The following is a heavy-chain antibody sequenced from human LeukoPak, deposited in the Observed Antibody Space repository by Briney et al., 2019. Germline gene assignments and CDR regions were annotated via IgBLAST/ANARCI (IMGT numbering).Heavy chain of an antibody. D-gene: IGHD6-6*01. CDR3: ARERIAAPGDYYYYYYGMDV. CDR2: INTNTGNP. CDR1: GYTFTSYA. Sequence: ASVKVSCKASGYTFTSYAMNWVRQAPGQGLEWMGWINTNTGNPTYAQGFTGRFVFSLDTSVSTAYLQISSLKAEDTAVYYCARERIAAPGDYYYYYYGMDVWGQGTTVTVSS. J-gene: IGHJ6*02. V-gene: IGHV7-4-1*02.